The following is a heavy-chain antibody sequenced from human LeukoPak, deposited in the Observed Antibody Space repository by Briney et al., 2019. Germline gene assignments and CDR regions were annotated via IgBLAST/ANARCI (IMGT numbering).Heavy chain of an antibody. J-gene: IGHJ5*02. CDR2: INPSGGSP. D-gene: IGHD3-10*01. CDR1: GYTFTSYY. CDR3: ARGLGSESYYGS. V-gene: IGHV1-46*01. Sequence: ASVKVSCKVSGYTFTSYYMHWVRQAPGQGLEWMGIINPSGGSPTYAQKFQGRLTMTRDTSTSTVYMELSSLRSEDTAVYYCARGLGSESYYGSWGQGTLVTVSS.